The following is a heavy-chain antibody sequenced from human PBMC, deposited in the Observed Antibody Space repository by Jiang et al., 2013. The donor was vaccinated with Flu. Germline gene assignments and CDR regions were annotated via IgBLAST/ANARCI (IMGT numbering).Heavy chain of an antibody. Sequence: GGSLTLSCAASGFTFSYFGMYWVRQSPGKGPEWVASVRHDGSNKFYGDSVKGRFTISRDNSRSTLYLQMMGLRPEDTAVYYCATLRGSSFDTYVADSWGQGTLVTVSS. V-gene: IGHV3-30*02. J-gene: IGHJ4*02. CDR1: GFTFSYFG. CDR2: VRHDGSNK. CDR3: ATLRGSSFDTYVADS. D-gene: IGHD5-18*01.